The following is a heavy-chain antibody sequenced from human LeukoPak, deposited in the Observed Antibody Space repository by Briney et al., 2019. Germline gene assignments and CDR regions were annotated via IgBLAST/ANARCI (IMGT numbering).Heavy chain of an antibody. CDR2: ISYDGSNK. CDR3: AKEIQQLGVSYYYGMDV. D-gene: IGHD6-13*01. Sequence: PGRSLRLSCAASGFTFSSYGMHWVRQAPGKGLEWVAVISYDGSNKYYADSVKGRFTISRDNSKNTLYLQMNSLRAEDTAVYYCAKEIQQLGVSYYYGMDVWGQGTTVTVSS. J-gene: IGHJ6*02. V-gene: IGHV3-30*18. CDR1: GFTFSSYG.